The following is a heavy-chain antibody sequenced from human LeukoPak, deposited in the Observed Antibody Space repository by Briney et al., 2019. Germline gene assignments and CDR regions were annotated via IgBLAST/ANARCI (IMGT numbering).Heavy chain of an antibody. CDR2: IYPGDSDT. D-gene: IGHD3-22*01. Sequence: GESLKISCKGSGYSFINYWIAWVRQMPGKGLEWIGIIYPGDSDTKYSPSFQGQVTISADKSINTAYLQWSSLTASDTAMYYCAGLTDYYDSSGYYRNYNWFDPWGQGTLVTVSS. V-gene: IGHV5-51*01. CDR1: GYSFINYW. CDR3: AGLTDYYDSSGYYRNYNWFDP. J-gene: IGHJ5*02.